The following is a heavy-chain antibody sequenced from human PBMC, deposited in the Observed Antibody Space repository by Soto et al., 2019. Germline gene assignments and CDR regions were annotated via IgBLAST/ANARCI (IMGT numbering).Heavy chain of an antibody. V-gene: IGHV5-51*01. CDR3: ARLPAVTAGRFYYYYGMDV. CDR1: GYSFTSYW. CDR2: IYPGDSDT. D-gene: IGHD2-21*02. Sequence: PGESLKISCKGSGYSFTSYWIGWVRQMPGKGLEWMGIIYPGDSDTRYSPSFQDQVTISADKSISTAYLQWSSLKASDTAMYYCARLPAVTAGRFYYYYGMDVWGQGTTVTVSS. J-gene: IGHJ6*02.